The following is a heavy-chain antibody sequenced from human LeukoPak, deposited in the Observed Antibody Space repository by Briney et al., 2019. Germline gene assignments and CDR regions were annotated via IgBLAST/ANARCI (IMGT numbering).Heavy chain of an antibody. CDR3: ARDQEWGGYSGYVF. V-gene: IGHV1-18*01. J-gene: IGHJ4*02. Sequence: GASVKLSCTASGYTFTSYGISWVRHAPGQGLEWMGWISAYNGNTNYAQKLQGRVTMTTDTSTSTAYMELRSLRSDDTAVYYCARDQEWGGYSGYVFWGQGTLVTVSS. D-gene: IGHD5-12*01. CDR2: ISAYNGNT. CDR1: GYTFTSYG.